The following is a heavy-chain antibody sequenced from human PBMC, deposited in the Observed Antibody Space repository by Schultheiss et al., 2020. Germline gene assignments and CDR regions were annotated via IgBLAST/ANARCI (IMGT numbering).Heavy chain of an antibody. D-gene: IGHD3-16*01. CDR2: IIPIFGTA. J-gene: IGHJ6*01. CDR3: ARERRDDYVWGSPPDGMDV. CDR1: GGTFSSYA. V-gene: IGHV1-69*01. Sequence: KISCKASGGTFSSYAISWVRQAPGQGLEWMGGIIPIFGTANYAQKFQGRVTITADESTSTAYMELSSLRSEDTAVYYCARERRDDYVWGSPPDGMDVWGQGTTVNVSS.